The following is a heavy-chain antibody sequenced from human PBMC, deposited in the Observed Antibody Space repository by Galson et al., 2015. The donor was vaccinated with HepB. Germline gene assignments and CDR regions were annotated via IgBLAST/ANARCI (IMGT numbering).Heavy chain of an antibody. CDR2: IDPDSGGT. D-gene: IGHD3-16*01. CDR1: GYNFNVYY. Sequence: SVKVSCKASGYNFNVYYIHWVRQAPGQGLEWLGRIDPDSGGTDYAQKFQGRVTMTSDTSISTAYMELSRLRSDDTAFYYCAREYDCVWGSSPSGNYYYAMGVLGQGTTVIVSS. CDR3: AREYDCVWGSSPSGNYYYAMGV. V-gene: IGHV1-2*06. J-gene: IGHJ6*02.